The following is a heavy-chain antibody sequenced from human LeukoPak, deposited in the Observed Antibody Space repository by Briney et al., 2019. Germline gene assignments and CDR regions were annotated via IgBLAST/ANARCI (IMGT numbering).Heavy chain of an antibody. CDR2: IYPGDSDT. Sequence: GESLKISCKGSGYSFTSYWIGWVRQLPGKGLEWLGIIYPGDSDTRYSPSFQGQVTISADKSISTAYLQWSSLKASDTAMYYCARSLTREGYRRSYQLLYYMDVWGKGTTVTVSS. D-gene: IGHD2-2*01. V-gene: IGHV5-51*01. CDR1: GYSFTSYW. J-gene: IGHJ6*03. CDR3: ARSLTREGYRRSYQLLYYMDV.